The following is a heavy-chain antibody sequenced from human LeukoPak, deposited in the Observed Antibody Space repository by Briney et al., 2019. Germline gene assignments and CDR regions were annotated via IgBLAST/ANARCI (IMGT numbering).Heavy chain of an antibody. V-gene: IGHV1-18*01. Sequence: VASVKVSCKASGYTFTSYGISWVRQAPGQGLEWMGWISAYNGNTNYAQKLQGRVTMTTDTSTSTAYMELRSLRSDDTAVYYCARDLITLSSGWHDKRFDPWGQGTLVTVSS. CDR2: ISAYNGNT. CDR3: ARDLITLSSGWHDKRFDP. D-gene: IGHD6-19*01. J-gene: IGHJ5*02. CDR1: GYTFTSYG.